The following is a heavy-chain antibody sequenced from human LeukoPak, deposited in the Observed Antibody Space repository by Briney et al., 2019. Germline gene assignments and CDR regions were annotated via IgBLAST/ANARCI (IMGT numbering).Heavy chain of an antibody. V-gene: IGHV4-59*11. D-gene: IGHD5-24*01. J-gene: IGHJ4*02. CDR3: ARSEGSDGYTGFDY. CDR2: IYYSGST. Sequence: SETLSLTCTVSGGSISSHYWSWIRQPPGKGLEWIGYIYYSGSTNYNPSLKSRVTISVDTSKNQFSLKLSSVTAADTAVYYCARSEGSDGYTGFDYWGQGTLVTVSS. CDR1: GGSISSHY.